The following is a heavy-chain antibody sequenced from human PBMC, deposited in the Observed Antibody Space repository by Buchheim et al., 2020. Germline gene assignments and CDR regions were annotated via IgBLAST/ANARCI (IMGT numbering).Heavy chain of an antibody. CDR3: AKDMDHLYGDLIY. Sequence: EVQLLESGGGSVQPGGSLRLSCAASGFTFSSYAMSWVRQATGKGLEWVSGISGSADSTYYADSVKGRFTISRDNSKNTLYLQMNSLRTEDTAVYYCAKDMDHLYGDLIYWGQGTL. V-gene: IGHV3-23*01. J-gene: IGHJ4*02. D-gene: IGHD4-17*01. CDR1: GFTFSSYA. CDR2: ISGSADST.